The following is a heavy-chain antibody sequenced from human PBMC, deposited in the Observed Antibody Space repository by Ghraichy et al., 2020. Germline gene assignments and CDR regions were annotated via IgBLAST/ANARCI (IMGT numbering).Heavy chain of an antibody. J-gene: IGHJ5*02. CDR2: ISGSGGNT. D-gene: IGHD2-21*02. V-gene: IGHV3-23*01. CDR1: GFTFSNYA. Sequence: GGSLRLSCAASGFTFSNYAMTWVRQAPGKGLEWVSTISGSGGNTYHADSVKGRFTISRDNSRNTVYLQLNSLTADDTALYYCARATLPPVTSRFPWFDTWGQGALVTVS. CDR3: ARATLPPVTSRFPWFDT.